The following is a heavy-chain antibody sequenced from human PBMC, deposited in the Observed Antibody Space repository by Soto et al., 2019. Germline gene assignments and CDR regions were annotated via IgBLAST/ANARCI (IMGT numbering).Heavy chain of an antibody. Sequence: GGSLRLSCAASGFTFSSYAMHWVRQAPGKGLEWVAVISYDGSNKYYADSVKGRFTISRDNSKNTLYLQMDSLRAEDTAVYYCASPGGYSYAQTDYWGQGTLVTVSS. CDR2: ISYDGSNK. D-gene: IGHD5-18*01. V-gene: IGHV3-30-3*01. CDR1: GFTFSSYA. J-gene: IGHJ4*02. CDR3: ASPGGYSYAQTDY.